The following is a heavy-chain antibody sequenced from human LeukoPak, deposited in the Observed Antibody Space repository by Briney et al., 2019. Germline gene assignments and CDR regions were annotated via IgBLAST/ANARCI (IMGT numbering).Heavy chain of an antibody. Sequence: ASVKVSCKASGYTFSSYYMHWVRQAPGQGLEWMGIINPSRGSTSYAPTFKGRVTMTRDTSSSTVHMELRGLRSDDTAVYYCARDATRGIGGSYDFDFWGQGTLVTVSS. V-gene: IGHV1-46*01. CDR3: ARDATRGIGGSYDFDF. CDR2: INPSRGST. D-gene: IGHD3-16*01. J-gene: IGHJ4*02. CDR1: GYTFSSYY.